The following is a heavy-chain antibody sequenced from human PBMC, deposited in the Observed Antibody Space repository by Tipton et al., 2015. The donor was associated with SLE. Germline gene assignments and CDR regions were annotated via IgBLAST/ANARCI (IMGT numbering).Heavy chain of an antibody. CDR2: INHSGST. V-gene: IGHV4-34*01. CDR3: AGPGRDYGMDV. Sequence: TLSLTCAVYGGSFSGYYWSWIRQPPGKGLEWIGEINHSGSTNYNPSLKSRVTISVDTSKNQFSLKLSSVTAADTAVYYCAGPGRDYGMDVWGQGTTVTVSS. J-gene: IGHJ6*02. CDR1: GGSFSGYY.